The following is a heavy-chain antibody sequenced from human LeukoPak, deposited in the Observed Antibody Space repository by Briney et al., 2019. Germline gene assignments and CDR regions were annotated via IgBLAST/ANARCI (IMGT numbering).Heavy chain of an antibody. CDR2: ISDSGGTI. CDR3: AREMEGDYGSGTFFDL. J-gene: IGHJ4*02. CDR1: KVVFSDYY. V-gene: IGHV3-11*01. Sequence: SLRLSCAASKVVFSDYYVSWIRPTPGKRLERVSYISDSGGTIYYTDSLKGRFTISRDNVKNSLYLQMNGVGAEDTAVYYCAREMEGDYGSGTFFDLWGQGNMVTVSS. D-gene: IGHD3-10*01.